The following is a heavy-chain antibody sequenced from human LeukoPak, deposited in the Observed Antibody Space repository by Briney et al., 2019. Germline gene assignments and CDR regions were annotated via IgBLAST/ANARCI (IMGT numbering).Heavy chain of an antibody. CDR3: ARGPFYSSPDY. J-gene: IGHJ4*02. CDR2: IYYSGST. D-gene: IGHD3-3*02. CDR1: GGSISSYY. Sequence: KASETLSLTCTVSGGSISSYYWSWIRQPSGKGLEWIGYIYYSGSTNYNPSLKSRVTISVDTSKNQFSLKLSSVTAADTAVYYCARGPFYSSPDYWGQGTLVTVSS. V-gene: IGHV4-59*01.